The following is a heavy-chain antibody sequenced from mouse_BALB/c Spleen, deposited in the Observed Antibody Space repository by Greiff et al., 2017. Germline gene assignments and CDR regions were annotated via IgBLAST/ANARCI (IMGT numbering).Heavy chain of an antibody. CDR3: ARGGLRDAMDY. CDR1: GFTFSSFG. CDR2: ISSGSSTI. D-gene: IGHD2-4*01. V-gene: IGHV5-17*02. Sequence: DVQLVESGGGLVQPGGSRKLSCAASGFTFSSFGMHWVRQAPEKGLEWVAYISSGSSTIYYADTVKGRFTISRDNPKNTLFLQMTSLRSEDTAMYYCARGGLRDAMDYWGQGTSVTVSS. J-gene: IGHJ4*01.